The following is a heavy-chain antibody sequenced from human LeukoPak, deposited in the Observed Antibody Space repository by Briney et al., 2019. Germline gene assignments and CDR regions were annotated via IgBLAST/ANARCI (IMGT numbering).Heavy chain of an antibody. CDR3: ARDKAVGDYGDFDY. CDR2: IYSGGST. D-gene: IGHD4-17*01. CDR1: GFTVSSNY. Sequence: PGGSLRLSCAASGFTVSSNYMSWVRQAPGKGLEWVSVIYSGGSTGYADSVKGRFTISRDNAKNSLYLQMNSLRAEDTALYYCARDKAVGDYGDFDYWGQGTLVTVSS. V-gene: IGHV3-53*01. J-gene: IGHJ4*02.